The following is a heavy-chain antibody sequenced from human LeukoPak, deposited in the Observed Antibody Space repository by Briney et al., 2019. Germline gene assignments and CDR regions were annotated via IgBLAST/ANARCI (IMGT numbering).Heavy chain of an antibody. J-gene: IGHJ6*03. Sequence: ASVRVSCKASGYTFTSYGISWVRQAPGQGLEWTGWISAYNGNTNYAQKLQGRVTMTTDTSTSTAYMELRSLRSDDTAVYYCARVAARLDFYYYYYMDVWGKGTTVTVSS. D-gene: IGHD6-6*01. CDR1: GYTFTSYG. V-gene: IGHV1-18*01. CDR3: ARVAARLDFYYYYYMDV. CDR2: ISAYNGNT.